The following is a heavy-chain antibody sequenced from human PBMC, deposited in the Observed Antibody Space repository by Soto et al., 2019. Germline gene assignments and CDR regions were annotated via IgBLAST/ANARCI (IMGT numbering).Heavy chain of an antibody. Sequence: QVQLVQSGAEVKKPGASVKVSCKASGYTFTSYAMHWVRQAPGQRLEWMGWINAGNGNTKYSQKFQGRVTIIRDTSASTAYMELSSLRSEDTAVYYCARAFYCSSTSCYLRGDYYFDYWGQGTLVTVSS. V-gene: IGHV1-3*01. CDR2: INAGNGNT. J-gene: IGHJ4*02. CDR1: GYTFTSYA. CDR3: ARAFYCSSTSCYLRGDYYFDY. D-gene: IGHD2-2*01.